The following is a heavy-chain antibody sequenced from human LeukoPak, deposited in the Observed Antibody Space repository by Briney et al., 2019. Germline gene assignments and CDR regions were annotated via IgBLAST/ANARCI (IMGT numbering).Heavy chain of an antibody. CDR3: ARGRTGAAALDF. J-gene: IGHJ4*02. Sequence: PSETLSLTCAVYGGSFSGHYWTWFRQPPGKGLEWIGESTHSGSTNYNPSLKSQVTISVDTSKSQFSLKLTSVTAADTAVYHCARGRTGAAALDFWGPGTLVTVSS. CDR1: GGSFSGHY. CDR2: STHSGST. D-gene: IGHD2-2*01. V-gene: IGHV4-34*01.